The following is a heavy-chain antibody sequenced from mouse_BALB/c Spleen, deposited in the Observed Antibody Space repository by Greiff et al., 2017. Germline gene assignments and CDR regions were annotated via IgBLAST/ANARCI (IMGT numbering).Heavy chain of an antibody. CDR2: INPYNGDT. J-gene: IGHJ2*01. V-gene: IGHV1-20*02. CDR1: GYSFTGYF. D-gene: IGHD4-1*01. CDR3: ARSAKLGYFDY. Sequence: VQLQQSGPELVKPGASVKISCKASGYSFTGYFLNWVMQSHGKSLEWIGRINPYNGDTFYNQKLKGKSTLTVDKSSSTAHMELRSLASEDSAVYYCARSAKLGYFDYWGQGTTLTVSS.